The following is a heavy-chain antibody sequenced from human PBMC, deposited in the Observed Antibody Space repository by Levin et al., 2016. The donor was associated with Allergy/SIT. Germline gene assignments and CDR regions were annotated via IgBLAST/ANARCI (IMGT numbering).Heavy chain of an antibody. CDR2: IQQDGSRE. D-gene: IGHD5-24*01. V-gene: IGHV3-7*01. CDR1: GFTLRNYW. J-gene: IGHJ3*01. CDR3: ARDPYRGDGCNFDL. Sequence: GESLKISCVGSGFTLRNYWMSWVRQAPGKGLEWVANIQQDGSREYYVDSVKGRFTISRDNAENTLYLQMNSLRDEDTALYYCARDPYRGDGCNFDLWGQGTMVTVSS.